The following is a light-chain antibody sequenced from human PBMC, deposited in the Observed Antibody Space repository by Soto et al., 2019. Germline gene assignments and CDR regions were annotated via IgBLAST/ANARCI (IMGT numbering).Light chain of an antibody. J-gene: IGKJ4*01. Sequence: DIVMTQSPLSLPVTPGEPASISCRSSQSLLHSNGYNYLLWYVQKPGQCPQLLIYMGSNRASGVPDRFSGSGSGTDFTLKISRVEVEDVGVYYCMQDLQATFTFGGGTKVETK. CDR2: MGS. CDR1: QSLLHSNGYNY. CDR3: MQDLQATFT. V-gene: IGKV2-28*01.